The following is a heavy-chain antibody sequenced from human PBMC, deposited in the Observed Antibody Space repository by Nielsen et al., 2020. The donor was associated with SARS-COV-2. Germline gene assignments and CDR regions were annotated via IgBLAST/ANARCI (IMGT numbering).Heavy chain of an antibody. CDR2: IWYDGSNK. CDR3: ARDGGVPAAYDY. J-gene: IGHJ4*02. V-gene: IGHV3-33*01. D-gene: IGHD2-2*01. CDR1: GFTFSSYG. Sequence: GESLKISCAASGFTFSSYGVHWVRQAPGKGLEWVAVIWYDGSNKYYADSVKGRFTISRDNSKNMLYLQMNSLRAEDTAVYYCARDGGVPAAYDYWGQGTLVTVSS.